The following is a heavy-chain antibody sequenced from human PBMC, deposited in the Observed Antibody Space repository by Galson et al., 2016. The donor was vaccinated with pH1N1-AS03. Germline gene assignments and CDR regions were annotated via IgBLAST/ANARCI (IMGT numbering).Heavy chain of an antibody. Sequence: SLRLSYAASGFIFSNYAMSWVRQAPGKGLEWVSAITSRGSTYYADSVKGRFTISRDNSKNTLYLQMNSLRAEDTAVYYCAKDPIQYGDYVWYFDYWGQGTLVTVSS. CDR3: AKDPIQYGDYVWYFDY. CDR2: ITSRGST. CDR1: GFIFSNYA. D-gene: IGHD4-17*01. J-gene: IGHJ4*02. V-gene: IGHV3-23*01.